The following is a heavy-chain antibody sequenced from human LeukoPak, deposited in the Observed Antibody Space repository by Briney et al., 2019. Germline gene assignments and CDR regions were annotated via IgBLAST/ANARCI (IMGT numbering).Heavy chain of an antibody. D-gene: IGHD2-15*01. CDR1: GGSISSYY. CDR3: ARDHCSGGSCYPGWFDP. Sequence: PSETLSLTCTVSGGSISSYYWNWIRQPAGKGLEWIGRIYTSGNTNYNPSLKSRVTISVDTSKNQFSLKLSSLTAADTAVYYCARDHCSGGSCYPGWFDPWGQGTLVTVSS. J-gene: IGHJ5*02. V-gene: IGHV4-4*07. CDR2: IYTSGNT.